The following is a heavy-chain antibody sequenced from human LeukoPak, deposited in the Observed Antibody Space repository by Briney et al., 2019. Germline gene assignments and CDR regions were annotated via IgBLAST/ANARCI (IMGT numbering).Heavy chain of an antibody. J-gene: IGHJ4*02. CDR1: GGSISSYY. V-gene: IGHV4-59*01. Sequence: SETLSLTCTVSGGSISSYYWSWIRQPPGKGLEWIGYIYYSGSTNYNPSLKSRVTISVDTSKNQFSLKLSSVTAADTAVYYCARDNWNYGSSMDVWGQGTLVTVSS. CDR2: IYYSGST. D-gene: IGHD1-7*01. CDR3: ARDNWNYGSSMDV.